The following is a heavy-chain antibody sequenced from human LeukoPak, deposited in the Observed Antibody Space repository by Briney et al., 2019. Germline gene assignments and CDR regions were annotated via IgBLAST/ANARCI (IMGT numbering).Heavy chain of an antibody. J-gene: IGHJ6*03. CDR2: INPNSGGT. Sequence: GASVKVSCKASGYTFTGYYMHWVRQAPGQGLEWMGWINPNSGGTNCAQKFQGRVTMTRDTSISTAYMELSRLRSDDTAVYYCARGYSSSWSSYYYYYYMDVWGKGTTVTVSS. CDR3: ARGYSSSWSSYYYYYYMDV. CDR1: GYTFTGYY. V-gene: IGHV1-2*02. D-gene: IGHD6-13*01.